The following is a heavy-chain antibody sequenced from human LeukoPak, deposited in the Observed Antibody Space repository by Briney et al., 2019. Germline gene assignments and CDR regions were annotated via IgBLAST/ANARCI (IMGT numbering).Heavy chain of an antibody. D-gene: IGHD2-15*01. V-gene: IGHV3-21*01. CDR2: ISSSSSYI. Sequence: TAGGSLRLSCAASGFTFSSYSMNWVRQAPGKGLEWVSSISSSSSYIYYADSVKGRFTISRDNAKNSLYLQMNSLRAEDTAVYYCARSGLNRFDYWGQGTLVTVSS. CDR3: ARSGLNRFDY. CDR1: GFTFSSYS. J-gene: IGHJ4*02.